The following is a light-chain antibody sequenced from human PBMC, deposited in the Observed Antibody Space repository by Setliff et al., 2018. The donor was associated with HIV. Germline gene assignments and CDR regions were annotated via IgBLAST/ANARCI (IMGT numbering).Light chain of an antibody. CDR2: DVT. V-gene: IGLV2-11*01. CDR3: CSYAGSYSYI. J-gene: IGLJ1*01. CDR1: SSDVGTYNY. Sequence: LTQPRSVSGSSGQSVTFSCTGSSSDVGTYNYVSWYQQHPGKAPKLMIYDVTRRPSGVPDRFSGSKSGNTASLTISGLQAEDEADYYCCSYAGSYSYIFGTGTKVTVL.